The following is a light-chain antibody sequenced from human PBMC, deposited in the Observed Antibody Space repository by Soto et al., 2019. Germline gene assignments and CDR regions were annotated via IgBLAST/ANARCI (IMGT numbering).Light chain of an antibody. CDR1: QDIRKH. J-gene: IGKJ4*01. CDR3: QQYENLPPS. V-gene: IGKV1-33*01. Sequence: DIQMTQSPSSLSASVRDRVTITCQASQDIRKHLIWYQQTPGKAPKLLIYDASNLETGVPSRFSGSGSGTYFTFTISSLQPEYIATYYCQQYENLPPSFGGGTKVEIK. CDR2: DAS.